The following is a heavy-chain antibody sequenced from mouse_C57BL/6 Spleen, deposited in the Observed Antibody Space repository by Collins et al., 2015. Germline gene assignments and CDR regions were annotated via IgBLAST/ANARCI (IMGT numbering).Heavy chain of an antibody. CDR1: GYTFTDYN. CDR3: ARRDYSNYQGYFDV. D-gene: IGHD2-5*01. V-gene: IGHV1-22*01. J-gene: IGHJ1*03. CDR2: INPNNGGT. Sequence: EVQLQQSGPELVKPGASVKMSCKASGYTFTDYNMHWVKQSHGKSLEWIGYINPNNGGTSYNQKFKGKATLTVDKSSSTAYMELRSLTSEDTAVYYCARRDYSNYQGYFDVWGTGTTVTVSS.